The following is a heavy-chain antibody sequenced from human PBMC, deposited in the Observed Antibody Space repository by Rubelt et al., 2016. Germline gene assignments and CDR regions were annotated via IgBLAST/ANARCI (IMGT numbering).Heavy chain of an antibody. CDR2: ISSSGSNT. Sequence: VQLLESGGGLVKPGGSLRLSCADSGCTFSDYYMTWIRQAPGKGLEGVSYISSSGSNTKYADSVKGGCTIYRDNAKSSLYLQMNSLGAEATAVYYCARSSRSGWIVEFDYWGQGTLVTVSS. V-gene: IGHV3-11*03. CDR3: ARSSRSGWIVEFDY. D-gene: IGHD6-19*01. CDR1: GCTFSDYY. J-gene: IGHJ4*02.